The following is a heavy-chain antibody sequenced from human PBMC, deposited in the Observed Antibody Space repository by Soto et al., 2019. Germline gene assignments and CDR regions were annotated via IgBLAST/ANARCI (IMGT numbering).Heavy chain of an antibody. CDR3: ARASRYSGSWFYFNY. CDR2: IYYSGST. Sequence: PSETLSLTCTVSGGSISSGDYYWSWIRQPPGKGLEWIGYIYYSGSTDYNPSLKSRVTISVDTSKNQFSLKLSSVTAADTAVYYCARASRYSGSWFYFNYWGQGTLVTVSS. V-gene: IGHV4-30-4*01. J-gene: IGHJ4*02. D-gene: IGHD6-13*01. CDR1: GGSISSGDYY.